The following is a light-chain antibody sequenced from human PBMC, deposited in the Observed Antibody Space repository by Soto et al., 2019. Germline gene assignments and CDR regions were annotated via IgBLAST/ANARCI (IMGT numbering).Light chain of an antibody. CDR3: MQAVQTPRT. Sequence: DIVMTQSPLSLPVAPGEPASISCRSSQSVLHTNGYNYLDWYLQKPGQSPQLLIYLGSNRASGVPDRFSGSGSGTDFTLKISRVEAEDVGVYYCMQAVQTPRTFGQGTKVEIK. J-gene: IGKJ1*01. CDR2: LGS. CDR1: QSVLHTNGYNY. V-gene: IGKV2-28*01.